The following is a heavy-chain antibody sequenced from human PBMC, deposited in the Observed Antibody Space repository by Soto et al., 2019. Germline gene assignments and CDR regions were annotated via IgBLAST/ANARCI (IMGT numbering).Heavy chain of an antibody. CDR1: GFTFSSYA. CDR2: ISGSGDST. J-gene: IGHJ5*02. Sequence: GGSLRLSCAASGFTFSSYAMNWVRQAPGKGLEWVSVISGSGDSTYYADSVKGRFTISRDNAKISLYLQMNSLRAEDTAVYYCAKAQRIAAAGTGPRFDPWGQGTLVTVSS. D-gene: IGHD6-13*01. CDR3: AKAQRIAAAGTGPRFDP. V-gene: IGHV3-23*01.